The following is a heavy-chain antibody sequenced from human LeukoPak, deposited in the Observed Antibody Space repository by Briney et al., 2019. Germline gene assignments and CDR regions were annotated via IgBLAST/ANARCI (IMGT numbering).Heavy chain of an antibody. J-gene: IGHJ3*02. D-gene: IGHD1-7*01. Sequence: GGSLRLSCAASGFTFSNAWMSWVRPAPGRGREGVGRIKSKTDDGTTDYAAPVKGRFTISRDDSKNTLYLQMNSLTTEDTAVYYCTTRINWNSHSFDIWGQGPIVTVSS. V-gene: IGHV3-15*01. CDR3: TTRINWNSHSFDI. CDR2: IKSKTDDGTT. CDR1: GFTFSNAW.